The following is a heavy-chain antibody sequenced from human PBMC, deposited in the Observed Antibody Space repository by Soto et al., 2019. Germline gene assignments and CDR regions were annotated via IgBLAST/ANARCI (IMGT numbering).Heavy chain of an antibody. D-gene: IGHD1-26*01. CDR2: IDPSDSYT. J-gene: IGHJ6*02. CDR3: ARQGVGAYGMDV. Sequence: GESLKISCKGSGYSFTSYWISWVRQMPGKGLEWMGRIDPSDSYTNYSPSFQGHVTTSADKSISTAYLQWSSLKASDTAMYYCARQGVGAYGMDVWGQGTTVTVSS. V-gene: IGHV5-10-1*01. CDR1: GYSFTSYW.